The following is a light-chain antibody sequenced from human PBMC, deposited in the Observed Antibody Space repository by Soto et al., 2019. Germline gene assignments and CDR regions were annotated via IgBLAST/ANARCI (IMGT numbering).Light chain of an antibody. J-gene: IGLJ2*01. CDR2: EVS. Sequence: QSVLTQPASVSGSPGQSITISCTGTSSDVGGYNYVSWYQQHPGKAPTLTIYEVSNRPSGVSNRFSGSKSGNTATLTISGFQAEYEAEYYCSSYTSSSTLVVFGGGTKLTVL. V-gene: IGLV2-14*01. CDR3: SSYTSSSTLVV. CDR1: SSDVGGYNY.